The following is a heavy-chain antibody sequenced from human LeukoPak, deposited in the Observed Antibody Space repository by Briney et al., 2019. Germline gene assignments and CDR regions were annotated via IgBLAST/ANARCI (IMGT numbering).Heavy chain of an antibody. Sequence: SETLSLTCTVSGGSISSSSYYWGWIRQPPGKGLEWIGSIYYSGSTCYNPSLKSRVTISVDTSKNQFSLKLRSVTPADTAVYYCARAANWLNGFDIWGQGTMVTVSS. CDR2: IYYSGST. CDR1: GGSISSSSYY. J-gene: IGHJ3*02. V-gene: IGHV4-39*01. CDR3: ARAANWLNGFDI. D-gene: IGHD7-27*01.